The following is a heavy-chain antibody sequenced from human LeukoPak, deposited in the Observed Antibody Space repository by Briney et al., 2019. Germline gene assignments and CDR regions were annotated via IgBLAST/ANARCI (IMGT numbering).Heavy chain of an antibody. CDR3: ARGAMYAFDY. CDR1: GYTFTAHY. V-gene: IGHV1-2*06. D-gene: IGHD2-8*01. Sequence: GASVKVSCKASGYTFTAHYIHWARQTPGQGLEVMGLIDPNKGDTNYAQKFLGRVTMTGDTSISTVYMELNSLTSDDTALYYCARGAMYAFDYWGQGTLVTVSS. CDR2: IDPNKGDT. J-gene: IGHJ4*02.